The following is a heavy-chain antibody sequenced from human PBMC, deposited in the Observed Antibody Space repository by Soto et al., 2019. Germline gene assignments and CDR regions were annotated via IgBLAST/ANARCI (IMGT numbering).Heavy chain of an antibody. J-gene: IGHJ6*02. D-gene: IGHD5-12*01. V-gene: IGHV1-18*01. CDR2: ISSYNGDT. CDR3: AREGVAPYYYYGMHV. CDR1: GYTFTRSG. Sequence: QVQLVQSGAEVKKPGASVKVSCKASGYTFTRSGISWVRQAPGQGPEWMGWISSYNGDTNYAQTFQGRVTMTTDTSTSTAYMELRSLRSDDTAVYYCAREGVAPYYYYGMHVWGQGTPVTVSS.